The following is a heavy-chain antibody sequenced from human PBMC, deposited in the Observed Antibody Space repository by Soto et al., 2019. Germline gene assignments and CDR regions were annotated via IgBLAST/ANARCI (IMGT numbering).Heavy chain of an antibody. Sequence: PSETLSLTCAVSGGSITSSNWWSWVRQAPGKGLEWIGEIYHSGSTNYNPSLKSRVTISVDKSKNQFSLKLNSVTAADTAVYYCARDSPNSDVQGTFDSWGQGTLVTVSS. V-gene: IGHV4-4*02. CDR1: GGSITSSNW. CDR3: ARDSPNSDVQGTFDS. D-gene: IGHD1-7*01. J-gene: IGHJ4*02. CDR2: IYHSGST.